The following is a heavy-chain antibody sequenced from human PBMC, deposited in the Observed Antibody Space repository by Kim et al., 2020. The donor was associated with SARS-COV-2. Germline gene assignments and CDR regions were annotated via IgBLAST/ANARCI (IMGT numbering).Heavy chain of an antibody. CDR3: ARERENYGSGRGWFDP. V-gene: IGHV4-59*12. D-gene: IGHD3-10*01. J-gene: IGHJ5*02. Sequence: SLTSRVTISVDTSKNQFSLKLSSVTAADTAVYYCARERENYGSGRGWFDPWGQGTLVTVSS.